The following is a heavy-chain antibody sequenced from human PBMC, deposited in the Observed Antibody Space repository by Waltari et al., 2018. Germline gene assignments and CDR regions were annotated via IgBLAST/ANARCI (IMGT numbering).Heavy chain of an antibody. CDR3: AKDAYDVLTPRAFDI. CDR2: VSGSGETT. D-gene: IGHD3-9*01. Sequence: EMKLLESGGGLVQPGGSLRLPCAASGFRFKNYAMAWVRQAPGKGLEWVSGVSGSGETTYYADSVKGRFTISRDSSENTLDLQMSGLTAADTAIYYCAKDAYDVLTPRAFDIWGQGTMVTVSS. CDR1: GFRFKNYA. V-gene: IGHV3-23*01. J-gene: IGHJ3*02.